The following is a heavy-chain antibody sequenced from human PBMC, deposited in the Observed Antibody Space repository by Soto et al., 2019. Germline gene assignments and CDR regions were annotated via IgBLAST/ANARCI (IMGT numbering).Heavy chain of an antibody. V-gene: IGHV1-18*04. Sequence: QVQLVQSGAEVKNPGASVTVSCKASGERFTTYGISWVRQAPGQGLEWMGWISTYNTNTNYAPKFQGRLLLTTDTATTPAHMGLRSLRPDDTAVYYCARWAGQVRDYGGPFDYWGQGTLVTVSS. CDR1: GERFTTYG. D-gene: IGHD4-17*01. CDR2: ISTYNTNT. J-gene: IGHJ4*02. CDR3: ARWAGQVRDYGGPFDY.